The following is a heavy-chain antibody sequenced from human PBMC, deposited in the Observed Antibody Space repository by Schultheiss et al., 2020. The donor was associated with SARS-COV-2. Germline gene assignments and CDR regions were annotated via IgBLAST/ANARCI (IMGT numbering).Heavy chain of an antibody. CDR3: ARNYSDILTGYYHVY. J-gene: IGHJ4*02. D-gene: IGHD3-9*01. CDR2: IYYNGNT. Sequence: SETLSLTCTVSGVSISSYCWNWIRQSPGKGLEWIGDIYYNGNTHYNPSLKSRVSISADTSRNQFSLKLGSVTAADTAVYYCARNYSDILTGYYHVYWGQGTLVTVSS. V-gene: IGHV4-59*08. CDR1: GVSISSYC.